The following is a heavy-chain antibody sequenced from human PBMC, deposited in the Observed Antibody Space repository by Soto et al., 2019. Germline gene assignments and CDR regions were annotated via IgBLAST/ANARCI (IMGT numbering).Heavy chain of an antibody. Sequence: GGSLRLSCAASGFTFSNSWMHWVRQAPGKGLVWVSYINSDGSTTTYVDSVKGRFTISRDNAKNTVYLQITSLTAEDTAVYYCARDRSYTTDYWGQGTLVTVSS. CDR2: INSDGSTT. CDR1: GFTFSNSW. J-gene: IGHJ4*02. D-gene: IGHD1-26*01. CDR3: ARDRSYTTDY. V-gene: IGHV3-74*01.